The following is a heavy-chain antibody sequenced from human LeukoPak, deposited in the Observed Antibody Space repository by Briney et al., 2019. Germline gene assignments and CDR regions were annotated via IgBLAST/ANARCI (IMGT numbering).Heavy chain of an antibody. J-gene: IGHJ4*02. CDR1: GGSVSSGSYY. CDR3: ARYCTNGVCLYAGSVDY. Sequence: SETLSLTCTVSGGSVSSGSYYWSWIRQPAGKGLEWIGRIYSSGSTNYNPSFKSRVTISVDTSKNQFSLKLNSVTAADTAVYYCARYCTNGVCLYAGSVDYWGQGTLVTVSS. CDR2: IYSSGST. D-gene: IGHD2-8*01. V-gene: IGHV4-61*02.